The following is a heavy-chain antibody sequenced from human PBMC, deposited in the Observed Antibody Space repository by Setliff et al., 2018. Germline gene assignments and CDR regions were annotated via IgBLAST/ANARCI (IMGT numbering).Heavy chain of an antibody. V-gene: IGHV3-33*08. CDR1: GFTFSTYR. CDR2: IWDDGVKK. Sequence: QAGGSLRLSCAASGFTFSTYRMHWVRQAPGKGLEWVAVIWDDGVKKYHADSVKGRFTISRDNSKNTLYLQMNSLRPEDTAVYYCARTCSGSGCYAGLESWGQGTQVTVSS. J-gene: IGHJ4*02. D-gene: IGHD2-15*01. CDR3: ARTCSGSGCYAGLES.